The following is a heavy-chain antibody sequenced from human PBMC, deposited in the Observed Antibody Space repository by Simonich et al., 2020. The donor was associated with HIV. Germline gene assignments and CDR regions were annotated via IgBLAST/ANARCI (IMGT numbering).Heavy chain of an antibody. CDR2: INHRGST. J-gene: IGHJ4*02. V-gene: IGHV4-34*01. CDR1: GGSFSGYY. D-gene: IGHD3-22*01. CDR3: ARGVDLYDSSPRGFDY. Sequence: QVQLQQWGAGLLKPSETLSLTCAVYGGSFSGYYWNWIRQPPGKGLEGIGEINHRGSTNHNPSLRSRVTISVDTSKNQFSLKLSAVTAADTAVYYCARGVDLYDSSPRGFDYWAQGTLVTVSS.